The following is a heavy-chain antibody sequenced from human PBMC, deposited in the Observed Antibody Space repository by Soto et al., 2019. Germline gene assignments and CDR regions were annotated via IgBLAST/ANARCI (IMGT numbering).Heavy chain of an antibody. CDR2: MSHSGGT. D-gene: IGHD1-1*01. J-gene: IGHJ3*02. Sequence: QVQLQQWGAGLLKPSETLSLTCAVYGGFVSSGSYYWSWIRQPPGKGLEWIGEMSHSGGTHFNPSLKSRVTISVDTYKNQFSLEMSSVTAAVTALYYCARVERGTATTVVDAFDIWGPGTMVTVSS. V-gene: IGHV4-34*01. CDR1: GGFVSSGSYY. CDR3: ARVERGTATTVVDAFDI.